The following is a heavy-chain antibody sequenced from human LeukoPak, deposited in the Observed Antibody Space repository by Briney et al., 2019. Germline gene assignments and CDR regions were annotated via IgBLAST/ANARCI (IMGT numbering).Heavy chain of an antibody. CDR1: GGSISSYY. V-gene: IGHV4-59*01. CDR2: IYYSGST. Sequence: PSETLSLTCTVSGGSISSYYWSWIRQPPGKGLEWIGYIYYSGSTNYNPSLKSRVTISVDTSKNQFSLKLSSVTAADTAVYYCARDQGYYYYYGMDVWGQGTTVTVS. CDR3: ARDQGYYYYYGMDV. J-gene: IGHJ6*02.